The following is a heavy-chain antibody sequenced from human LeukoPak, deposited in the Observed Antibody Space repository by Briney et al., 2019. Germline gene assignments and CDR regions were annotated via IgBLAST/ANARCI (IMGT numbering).Heavy chain of an antibody. CDR3: TRPCDDLGGDFVY. J-gene: IGHJ4*02. V-gene: IGHV3-73*01. D-gene: IGHD3-16*01. Sequence: GGSLRLSCSGSGFTFSGAAMHWVRQASGKGLEWVGRIRSKTNSYATEYAASVKGRFIISRDDSKKMAYLQMNSLKTEDSAVYYCTRPCDDLGGDFVYWGQGALVTVSS. CDR1: GFTFSGAA. CDR2: IRSKTNSYAT.